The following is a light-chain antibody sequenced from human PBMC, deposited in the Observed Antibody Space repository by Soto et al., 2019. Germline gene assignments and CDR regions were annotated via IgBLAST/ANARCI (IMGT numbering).Light chain of an antibody. J-gene: IGKJ1*01. CDR1: QNVNSN. CDR2: GAS. Sequence: EIVMTQSPATLSVSPGERVTVSCRASQNVNSNLAWYQQKPGQAPRPLIFGASTRATGIPARFSGSGSGTDFTLTISSLQSEDFAVYYCHQYNNFWTFGQGTKVQIK. CDR3: HQYNNFWT. V-gene: IGKV3-15*01.